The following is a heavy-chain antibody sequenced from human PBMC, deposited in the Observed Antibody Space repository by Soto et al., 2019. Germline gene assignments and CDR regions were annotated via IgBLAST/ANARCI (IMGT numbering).Heavy chain of an antibody. Sequence: PGGSLRLSCAASGFTFSDYYMHWVRQAPGMGLVWVSRVSNDGSSTNYADSLKGRFAVSRDNAKNTVYLQMSGLRAEDTATYYCARGKYHAFSSDYFTIDAWGPGTLVTVSS. J-gene: IGHJ5*02. D-gene: IGHD3-3*01. CDR2: VSNDGSST. CDR1: GFTFSDYY. CDR3: ARGKYHAFSSDYFTIDA. V-gene: IGHV3-74*01.